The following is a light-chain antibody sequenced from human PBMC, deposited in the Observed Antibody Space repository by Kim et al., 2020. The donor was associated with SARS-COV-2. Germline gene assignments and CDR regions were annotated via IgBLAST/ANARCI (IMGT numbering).Light chain of an antibody. CDR2: LGS. CDR3: MQALKTLT. CDR1: QGLLHSNAYNY. J-gene: IGKJ5*01. V-gene: IGKV2-28*01. Sequence: EPASISCRSCQGLLHSNAYNYLDWFLQKPGQSPQVLIYLGSIRASGVPDRFSASGSGTDFTLKISRVESEDVGVYYCMQALKTLTFGQGTRLEIK.